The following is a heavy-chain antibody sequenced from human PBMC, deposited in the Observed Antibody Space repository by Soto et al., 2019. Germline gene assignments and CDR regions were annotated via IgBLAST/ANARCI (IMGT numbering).Heavy chain of an antibody. CDR1: GFTFSSYW. J-gene: IGHJ6*02. CDR3: ARDLEPLIIVRGVIPFRYYGMDV. Sequence: GGSLRLSCAASGFTFSSYWMHWVRQAPGKGLVWVSRINSDGSSTSYADSVKGRFTISRDNAKNTLYLQMNSLRAEDTAVYYCARDLEPLIIVRGVIPFRYYGMDVWGQGTTVTVSS. V-gene: IGHV3-74*01. CDR2: INSDGSST. D-gene: IGHD3-10*01.